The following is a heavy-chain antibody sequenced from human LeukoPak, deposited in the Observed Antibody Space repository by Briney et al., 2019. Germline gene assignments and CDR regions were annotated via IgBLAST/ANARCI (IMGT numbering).Heavy chain of an antibody. J-gene: IGHJ3*01. V-gene: IGHV1-2*02. Sequence: ASVKVSCKASGYTFTNYGISWVRQAPGQGLEWMGWINPNSGGTKYAQKFQGGVTMTRDMSISTAYMDLSTLRSNDTTVYYCARGTYRDGPMAFDFWGQGTLVTVSS. D-gene: IGHD5-24*01. CDR2: INPNSGGT. CDR3: ARGTYRDGPMAFDF. CDR1: GYTFTNYG.